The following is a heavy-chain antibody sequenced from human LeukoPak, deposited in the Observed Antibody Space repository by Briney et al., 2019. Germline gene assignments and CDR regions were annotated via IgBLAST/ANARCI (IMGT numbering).Heavy chain of an antibody. CDR1: GFTFSSYA. CDR3: ARTVAGEYDY. J-gene: IGHJ4*02. D-gene: IGHD6-19*01. Sequence: PGGSLRLSCAASGFTFSSYAMHWVRQAPGKGLEWVAVISYDGSNKYYADSVKGRFTISRDNSKNTLYLQMNSLRAEDTAVYYCARTVAGEYDYWGQGTLVTVSS. V-gene: IGHV3-30*04. CDR2: ISYDGSNK.